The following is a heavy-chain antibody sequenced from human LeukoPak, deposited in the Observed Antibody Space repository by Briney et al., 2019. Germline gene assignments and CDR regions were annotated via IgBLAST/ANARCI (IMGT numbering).Heavy chain of an antibody. Sequence: SETLSLTCTVSGGSISSSNYYWAWIRQPPGKGLEWIGDIYYSGSTYYNPSLKSRVTISVHTSKNQFSLKLSSVTAADTAVYYCARGHRPLWIGSTTFDYWGQGTLVTVSS. CDR1: GGSISSSNYY. CDR2: IYYSGST. CDR3: ARGHRPLWIGSTTFDY. V-gene: IGHV4-39*01. D-gene: IGHD3-3*01. J-gene: IGHJ4*02.